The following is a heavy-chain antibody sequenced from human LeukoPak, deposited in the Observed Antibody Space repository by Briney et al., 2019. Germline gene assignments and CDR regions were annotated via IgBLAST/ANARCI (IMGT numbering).Heavy chain of an antibody. J-gene: IGHJ5*02. Sequence: ASVKVSCKASEHTFTGYYVHWVRQAPGRGLEWMGWINPNSGGTNYAQKFRGRVTMTRDTSTSTSYMELSRLRSDDTAVYYCARRIAAAGGNWFDPWGQGTLVTVSS. CDR2: INPNSGGT. CDR3: ARRIAAAGGNWFDP. CDR1: EHTFTGYY. D-gene: IGHD6-13*01. V-gene: IGHV1-2*02.